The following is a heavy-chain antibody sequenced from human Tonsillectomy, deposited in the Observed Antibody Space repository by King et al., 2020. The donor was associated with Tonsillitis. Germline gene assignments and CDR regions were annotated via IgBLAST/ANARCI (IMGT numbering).Heavy chain of an antibody. CDR3: ARERGDGYNSPIDY. CDR2: INWNGGHI. V-gene: IGHV3-20*04. J-gene: IGHJ4*02. Sequence: VQLVESGGGVVRPGGSLRLTCAASGFTFGEYGMNWVRQAPGKGLEWVSGINWNGGHIGYADSVKGRFTISRDNAKNSLYLQMNSLRAEDTALYYCARERGDGYNSPIDYWGQGTLVTVSS. CDR1: GFTFGEYG. D-gene: IGHD5-24*01.